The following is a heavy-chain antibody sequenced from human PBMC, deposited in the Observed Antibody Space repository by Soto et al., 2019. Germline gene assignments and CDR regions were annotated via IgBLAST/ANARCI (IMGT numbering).Heavy chain of an antibody. D-gene: IGHD1-1*01. CDR1: GFSLSSSGVA. V-gene: IGHV2-5*02. Sequence: QITLKESGPTLVKPTQTLTLTCTFSGFSLSSSGVAVGWIRQPPGKALEWLALIYWDDDKRYSPYLKSRLTITKDTSNNQVVLTMTNMDLVDTGTYYCAHRVTSGPHPHNHWFDPWGQGTLVTVSS. J-gene: IGHJ5*02. CDR3: AHRVTSGPHPHNHWFDP. CDR2: IYWDDDK.